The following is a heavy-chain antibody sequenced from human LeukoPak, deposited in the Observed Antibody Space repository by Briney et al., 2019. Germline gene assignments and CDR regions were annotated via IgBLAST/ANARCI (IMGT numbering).Heavy chain of an antibody. J-gene: IGHJ4*02. Sequence: GGSLRLSCVASGFTFSDYYMSWIRQAPGKGLEWVSYISSTGGTIDYTDSVKGRFTISRDDAKNSLYLQMNSLRAEDTAVYYCAKLLAGDREYYDYIWGSYAAYWGQGTLVTVSS. CDR2: ISSTGGTI. D-gene: IGHD3-16*01. CDR3: AKLLAGDREYYDYIWGSYAAY. V-gene: IGHV3-11*01. CDR1: GFTFSDYY.